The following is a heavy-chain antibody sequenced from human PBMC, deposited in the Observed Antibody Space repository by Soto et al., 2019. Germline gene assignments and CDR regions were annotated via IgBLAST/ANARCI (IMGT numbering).Heavy chain of an antibody. CDR1: GFTFSDYY. CDR2: ISSSGSTI. J-gene: IGHJ4*02. D-gene: IGHD2-21*01. V-gene: IGHV3-11*01. Sequence: QVQLVESGGGLVKPGGSLRLSCAASGFTFSDYYMSLIRQAPGKGLEWVSYISSSGSTIYYADSVKGRCTISRDNAKNSLYPKMNSLRAEDTAVYYCAGGEVHSYFDYWGQGTLVTVSS. CDR3: AGGEVHSYFDY.